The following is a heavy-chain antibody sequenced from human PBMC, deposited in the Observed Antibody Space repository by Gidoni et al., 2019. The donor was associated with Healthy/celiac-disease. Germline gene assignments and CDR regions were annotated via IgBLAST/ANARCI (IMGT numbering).Heavy chain of an antibody. CDR2: ISWNSGSI. J-gene: IGHJ4*02. Sequence: EVQLVESGGGLVQPGRSLRLSCAASGFTFVDYAMHWVRQAPGKGLEWVSGISWNSGSIGYADSVKGRFTISRDNAKNSLYLQMNSLRAEDTALYYCAKDISSWYEPRRHFDYWGQGTPGHRLL. V-gene: IGHV3-9*01. D-gene: IGHD6-13*01. CDR1: GFTFVDYA. CDR3: AKDISSWYEPRRHFDY.